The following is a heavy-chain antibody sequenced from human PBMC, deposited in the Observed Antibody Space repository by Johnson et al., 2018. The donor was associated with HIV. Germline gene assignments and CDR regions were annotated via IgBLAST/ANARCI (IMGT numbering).Heavy chain of an antibody. CDR2: ISGSDGAI. J-gene: IGHJ3*02. D-gene: IGHD1-20*01. CDR3: ARDNWNDADGAFDI. V-gene: IGHV3-11*04. Sequence: VQLVESGGGWVKPGGSLSLSCAASGFTFSDSYMNWIRQAPGKGLEWVSYISGSDGAIWYADSVKGRFTVSRDNAKNSFYLQMNSLRAEDTAVYYCARDNWNDADGAFDIWGQGTMVTVSS. CDR1: GFTFSDSY.